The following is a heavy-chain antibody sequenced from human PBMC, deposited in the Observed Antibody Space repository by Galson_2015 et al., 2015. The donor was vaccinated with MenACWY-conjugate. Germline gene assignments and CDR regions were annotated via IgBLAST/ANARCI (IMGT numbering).Heavy chain of an antibody. Sequence: LSLTCTVSGDFDTSNYYWGWIRQPPGKELEWIGSFHHSGSAYYNPSLQSRVSTSVDTSKKQLFLKLSSVTAADTAIYYCARLPVNDLKTRWLAFGYFDHWGHGMSVTVSS. V-gene: IGHV4-38-2*02. CDR3: ARLPVNDLKTRWLAFGYFDH. J-gene: IGHJ4*01. CDR1: GDFDTSNYY. CDR2: FHHSGSA. D-gene: IGHD6-19*01.